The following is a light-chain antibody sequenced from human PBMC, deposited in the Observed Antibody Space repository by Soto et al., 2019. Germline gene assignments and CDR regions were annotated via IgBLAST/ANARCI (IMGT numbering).Light chain of an antibody. Sequence: QSVLTQPPSASGTPGQRVTISCSGSRSSIGSNTVNWYQHLPGTAPKLFIYSNNHRPSGVPDRFSASKTGASASLAISGLQSEDEGDYYCAAWDASLGGFYVFGTGTKLTVL. CDR3: AAWDASLGGFYV. J-gene: IGLJ1*01. CDR1: RSSIGSNT. V-gene: IGLV1-44*01. CDR2: SNN.